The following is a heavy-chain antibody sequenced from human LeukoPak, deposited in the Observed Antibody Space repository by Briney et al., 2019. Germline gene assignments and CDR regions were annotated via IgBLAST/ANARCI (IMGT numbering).Heavy chain of an antibody. CDR3: ARGIAVAGTIIPFDY. CDR1: GYTFTSYD. J-gene: IGHJ4*02. V-gene: IGHV1-8*01. Sequence: ASVKVSCKASGYTFTSYDVNWVRQATGQGLEWMGWMNPISADTGYALKFQGRVTMTRDTSISTAYMELSRLRSDDAAVYYCARGIAVAGTIIPFDYWGQGTLVTVSS. CDR2: MNPISADT. D-gene: IGHD6-19*01.